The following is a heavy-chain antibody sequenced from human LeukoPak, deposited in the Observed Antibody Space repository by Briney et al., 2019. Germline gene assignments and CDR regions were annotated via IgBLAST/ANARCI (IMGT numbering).Heavy chain of an antibody. J-gene: IGHJ5*02. CDR1: GGTFSSYA. CDR2: IIPIFGTA. V-gene: IGHV1-69*05. Sequence: GASVKVSCKASGGTFSSYAISWVRQAPGQGLESMGGIIPIFGTANYAQKFQGRVTITTDESTSTAYMELSSLRSEDTAVYYCAREGGGVWGLGNWFDPWGQGTLVTVSS. D-gene: IGHD3-16*01. CDR3: AREGGGVWGLGNWFDP.